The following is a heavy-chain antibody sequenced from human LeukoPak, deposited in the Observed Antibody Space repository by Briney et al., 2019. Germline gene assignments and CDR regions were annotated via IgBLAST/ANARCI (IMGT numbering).Heavy chain of an antibody. J-gene: IGHJ4*02. CDR3: ARQGIAVAGFDY. Sequence: PSETLSLTCTVSGGSISSYYWSWIRQPPGKGLEWIGYIYYSGSTNYNPSLKSRVTISVDTSKNQFSLKLSSVTAADTAMYYCARQGIAVAGFDYWGQGTLVTVSS. CDR2: IYYSGST. CDR1: GGSISSYY. D-gene: IGHD6-19*01. V-gene: IGHV4-59*08.